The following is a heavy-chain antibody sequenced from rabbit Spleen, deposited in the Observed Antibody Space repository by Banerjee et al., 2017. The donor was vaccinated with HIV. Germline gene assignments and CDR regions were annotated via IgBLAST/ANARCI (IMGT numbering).Heavy chain of an antibody. Sequence: QALEESGGGVVEPGAALTLTCTASGVSFSFNSYMCWVRQAPGKGLEWIACIDAGSSGFTYLASWVNSRFTPSKTSSTKVTLQMTSLTAADTAAYFCARDSGSSYSSTGMDLWGPGTLVTVS. V-gene: IGHV1S40*01. CDR3: ARDSGSSYSSTGMDL. D-gene: IGHD8-1*01. CDR1: GVSFSFNSY. J-gene: IGHJ6*01. CDR2: IDAGSSGFT.